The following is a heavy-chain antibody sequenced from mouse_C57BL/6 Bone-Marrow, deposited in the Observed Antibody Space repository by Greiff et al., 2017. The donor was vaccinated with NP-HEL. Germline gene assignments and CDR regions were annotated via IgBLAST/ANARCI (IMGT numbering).Heavy chain of an antibody. CDR2: IYPGSGST. CDR3: ARGAVGYGSSLYYFDY. V-gene: IGHV1-55*01. J-gene: IGHJ2*01. Sequence: VQLQQPGAELVKPGASVKMSCKASGYTFTSYWITWVKQRPGQGLEWIGDIYPGSGSTNYNEKFKSKATLTVDTSSSTAYMQLSSLTSEDSAVYYCARGAVGYGSSLYYFDYWGQGTTLTVSS. CDR1: GYTFTSYW. D-gene: IGHD1-1*01.